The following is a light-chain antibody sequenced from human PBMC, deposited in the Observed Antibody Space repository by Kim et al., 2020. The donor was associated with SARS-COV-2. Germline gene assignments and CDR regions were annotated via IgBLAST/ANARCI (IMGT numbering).Light chain of an antibody. CDR2: DAS. V-gene: IGKV3-11*01. CDR1: QSVSSY. CDR3: QQRFNWPPLT. J-gene: IGKJ4*01. Sequence: EIVLTQSPATLSLSPGERATLSCRASQSVSSYLAWYQQKPGQAPRLLISDASNRATGIPARFSGSGSGTDFTLTISSLEPEDFAVYYCQQRFNWPPLTFGGGTKVDIK.